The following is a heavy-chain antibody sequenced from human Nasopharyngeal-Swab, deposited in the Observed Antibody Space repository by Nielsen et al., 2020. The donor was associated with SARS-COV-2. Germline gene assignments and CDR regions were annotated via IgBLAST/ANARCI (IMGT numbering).Heavy chain of an antibody. Sequence: GESLKISCSASGFNINSYVMNWVRQAPGKGLEWVSGIGGSGVNTNYADSVRGRFTVSRDNSKNTLYLQMNGLRAEDTAVYYCARGAYRLLDVWGQGTPVTVS. CDR3: ARGAYRLLDV. CDR2: IGGSGVNT. V-gene: IGHV3-23*01. J-gene: IGHJ6*02. CDR1: GFNINSYV. D-gene: IGHD3-16*01.